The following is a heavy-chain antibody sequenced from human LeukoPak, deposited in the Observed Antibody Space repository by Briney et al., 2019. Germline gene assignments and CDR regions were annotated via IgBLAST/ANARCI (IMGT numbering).Heavy chain of an antibody. V-gene: IGHV7-4-1*02. CDR1: GYTFTAYA. J-gene: IGHJ4*02. Sequence: ASVKVSCKASGYTFTAYAMVWVRQAPGQGLEWMGWINTNTGNPTYAQGLTGRFVFSLDTSLSTAYLQISSLKAEDTAVYYCAREVRAFDYWGQGTLVTVSS. CDR2: INTNTGNP. CDR3: AREVRAFDY. D-gene: IGHD4-11*01.